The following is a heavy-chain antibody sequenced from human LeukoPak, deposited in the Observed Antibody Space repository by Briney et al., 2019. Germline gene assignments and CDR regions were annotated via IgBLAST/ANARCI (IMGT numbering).Heavy chain of an antibody. V-gene: IGHV3-23*01. CDR2: ISGRGAT. D-gene: IGHD3-22*01. J-gene: IGHJ4*02. CDR3: ARRRLDSSGYFDC. Sequence: PGGSLRLSCAASGFTFSSYAMSWVRQAPGKGLEWVSAISGRGATDYADSVKGRFTISRDTSNNTLFLQLNNLRDEDTALYYCARRRLDSSGYFDCWGQGTLVTVSS. CDR1: GFTFSSYA.